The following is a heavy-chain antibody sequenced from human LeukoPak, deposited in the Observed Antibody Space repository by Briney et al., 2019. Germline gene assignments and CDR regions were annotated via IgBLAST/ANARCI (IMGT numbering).Heavy chain of an antibody. CDR2: IYTSGST. CDR1: GGSISSGDYY. D-gene: IGHD2-2*01. Sequence: KPSQTLSLTCTVSGGSISSGDYYWSWIRQPAGKGLEWIGRIYTSGSTNYNPSLKSRVTISVDTSKNQFSLKLSSVTAADTAVYYCALGGYCSSTSCLHYYYMDVWGKGTTVTVSS. V-gene: IGHV4-61*02. CDR3: ALGGYCSSTSCLHYYYMDV. J-gene: IGHJ6*03.